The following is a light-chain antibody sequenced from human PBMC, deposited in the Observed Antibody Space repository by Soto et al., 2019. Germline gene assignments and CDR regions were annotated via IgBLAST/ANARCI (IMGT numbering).Light chain of an antibody. CDR3: SSYASSNNVV. J-gene: IGLJ2*01. V-gene: IGLV2-8*01. CDR2: DVN. CDR1: SSDVGGYNY. Sequence: QSALSRPPSASGSPGQSVTISCTGTSSDVGGYNYVSWYQHHPGKAHKLMIDDVNKRPSVVPDRFSGSKSGNTASLTVSGLQAEEDSDYYCSSYASSNNVVFGGGTKLTVL.